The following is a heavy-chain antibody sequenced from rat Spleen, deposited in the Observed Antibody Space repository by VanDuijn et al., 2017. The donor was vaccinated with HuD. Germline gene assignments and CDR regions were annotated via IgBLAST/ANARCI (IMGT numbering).Heavy chain of an antibody. D-gene: IGHD1-3*01. Sequence: QVQLKESGPGLVQPSQTLSLTCTVAGFSLTSYNVHWVRQPPGKGLEWMGVIWNTGGTRYNSAIKSRLSNSKDTSKSQVFLKMNSLQTEDTATYYCAMTNHGSLDDWGQGVMVTVSA. V-gene: IGHV2-41*01. CDR1: GFSLTSYN. J-gene: IGHJ2*01. CDR3: AMTNHGSLDD. CDR2: IWNTGGT.